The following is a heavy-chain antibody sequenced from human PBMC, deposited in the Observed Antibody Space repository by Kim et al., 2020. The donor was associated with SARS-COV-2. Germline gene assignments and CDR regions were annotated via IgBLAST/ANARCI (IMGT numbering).Heavy chain of an antibody. CDR2: VSGSGDST. Sequence: GGSLRLSCAASGFSFNNYAMTWVRQAPGKGLEWVSIVSGSGDSTYYADSVKGRFTISRDNSKNTLSLQMNSLRADDTAIYYCARGGCSCIGCSTSDCWG. J-gene: IGHJ4*01. CDR1: GFSFNNYA. D-gene: IGHD2-2*01. CDR3: ARGGCSCIGCSTSDC. V-gene: IGHV3-23*01.